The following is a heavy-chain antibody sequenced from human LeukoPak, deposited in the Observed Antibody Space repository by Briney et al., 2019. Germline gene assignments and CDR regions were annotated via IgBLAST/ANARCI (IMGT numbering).Heavy chain of an antibody. CDR3: AKDDAWLQFND. V-gene: IGHV3-23*01. Sequence: GGSLRLSCVASGFTYSHNGMHWVRQAPGKGLEWVSAISGSGGSTYYADSVKGRFDNSENTVYLHMSSLRAGDTAVYFCAKDDAWLQFNDWGQGTLVTVSS. D-gene: IGHD5-24*01. CDR1: GFTYSHNG. J-gene: IGHJ4*02. CDR2: ISGSGGST.